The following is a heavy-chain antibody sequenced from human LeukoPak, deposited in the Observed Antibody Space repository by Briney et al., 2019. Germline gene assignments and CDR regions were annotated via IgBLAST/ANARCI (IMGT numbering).Heavy chain of an antibody. V-gene: IGHV3-21*01. J-gene: IGHJ5*02. CDR1: GFTFSSYS. Sequence: GGSLRLSCAASGFTFSSYSMNWVRQAPGKGLEWVSSISSSSSYIYYADSVKGRFTISRDNAKNSLYLQMNSLRAEDTAVYYCARELSRHQGWFDPWGQGTLVTVSS. D-gene: IGHD5/OR15-5a*01. CDR2: ISSSSSYI. CDR3: ARELSRHQGWFDP.